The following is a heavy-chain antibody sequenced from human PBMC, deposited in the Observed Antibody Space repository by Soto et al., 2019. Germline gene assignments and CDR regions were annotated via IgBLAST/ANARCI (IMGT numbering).Heavy chain of an antibody. V-gene: IGHV1-46*01. J-gene: IGHJ4*02. CDR3: ARDQEDYVWGSYRPYFDY. CDR1: GYTFTSYY. CDR2: INPSGGST. D-gene: IGHD3-16*02. Sequence: ASVKVSCKASGYTFTSYYMHWVRQAPGQGLEWMGIINPSGGSTSYAQKFQGRVTMTRDTSTSTVYMELSSLRSEDTAVYYCARDQEDYVWGSYRPYFDYWGQGTLVTVSS.